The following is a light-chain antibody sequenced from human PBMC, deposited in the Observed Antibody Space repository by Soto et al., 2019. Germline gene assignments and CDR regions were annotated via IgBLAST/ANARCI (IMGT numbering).Light chain of an antibody. CDR2: EVY. CDR1: SSDVGGYDF. V-gene: IGLV2-8*01. J-gene: IGLJ2*01. CDR3: SSYTSTSTPVV. Sequence: QSALTQPPSASGSPGQSVTISCTGTSSDVGGYDFVSWYQQHPGKAPKLVIYEVYKRPSGVPARFSGSKSGNTASLTVSGLQAEDEADYHCSSYTSTSTPVVFGGGTKVTVL.